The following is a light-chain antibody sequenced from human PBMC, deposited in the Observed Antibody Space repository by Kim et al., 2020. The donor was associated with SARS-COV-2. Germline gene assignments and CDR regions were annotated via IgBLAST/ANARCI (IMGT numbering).Light chain of an antibody. J-gene: IGKJ4*01. CDR2: GAC. CDR3: QHCGASPPT. CDR1: RNTDSPT. Sequence: SQGEEAALFSRARRNTDSPTLVWYQQRPGQAPRLLIHGACTRAIGVPDRFSGGGSGADFTLAISSLGPEDFAVYYCQHCGASPPTFGGGTKVDIK. V-gene: IGKV3-20*01.